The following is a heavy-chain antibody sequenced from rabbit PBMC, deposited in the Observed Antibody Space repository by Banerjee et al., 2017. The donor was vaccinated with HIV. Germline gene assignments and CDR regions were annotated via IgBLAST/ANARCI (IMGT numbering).Heavy chain of an antibody. CDR2: IDPIFGRT. CDR3: ARDLAGVIGWNFGW. J-gene: IGHJ4*01. Sequence: QSLEESGGDLVKPGASLTLTCTASGFSFSSRYYMCWVRQAPGKGLEWIGYIDPIFGRTYYASWVNGRFTISSHNAQNTLYLRLNSLTAADTATYFCARDLAGVIGWNFGWWGPGTLVTVS. D-gene: IGHD4-1*01. V-gene: IGHV1S40*01. CDR1: GFSFSSRYY.